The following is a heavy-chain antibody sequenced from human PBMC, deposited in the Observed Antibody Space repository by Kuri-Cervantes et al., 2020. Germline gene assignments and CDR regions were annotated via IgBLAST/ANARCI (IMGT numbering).Heavy chain of an antibody. Sequence: GESLKISCAASGFTVSSNYMSWVRQAPGKGLEWVSVIYSGGSTYYADSVKGRFTISRDNSKNTLYLQMNSLRAEDTAVYYCAKAVGCSGGSCYSFGFDYWGQGTLVTVSS. CDR2: IYSGGST. CDR3: AKAVGCSGGSCYSFGFDY. CDR1: GFTVSSNY. V-gene: IGHV3-53*01. J-gene: IGHJ4*02. D-gene: IGHD2-15*01.